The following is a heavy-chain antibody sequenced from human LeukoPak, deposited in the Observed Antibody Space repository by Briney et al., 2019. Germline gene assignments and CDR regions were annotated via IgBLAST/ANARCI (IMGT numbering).Heavy chain of an antibody. CDR2: IYYSGST. CDR1: GGSISSSSYY. V-gene: IGHV4-39*01. CDR3: ARGPRYNWNYGWYMDV. D-gene: IGHD1-7*01. J-gene: IGHJ6*03. Sequence: SETLSLTCTVSGGSISSSSYYWGWIRQPPGKGLEWIGSIYYSGSTYYNPSLKSRVTISVDTSKNQFSLKLSSVTAADTAVYYCARGPRYNWNYGWYMDVWGKGTTVTVSS.